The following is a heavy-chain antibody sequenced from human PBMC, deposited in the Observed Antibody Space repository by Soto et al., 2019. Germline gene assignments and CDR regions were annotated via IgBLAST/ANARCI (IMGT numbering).Heavy chain of an antibody. CDR1: GDSISDNY. V-gene: IGHV4-59*12. Sequence: SETLSLTCTVSGDSISDNYWSWIRQPPGKTLEWIGYMYYTGSTNYNPSLKSRVTMSVDTSKNQFSLRLSSVTAADTAVYYCARDITPPDYWGQGTLVTVSS. CDR2: MYYTGST. CDR3: ARDITPPDY. J-gene: IGHJ4*02.